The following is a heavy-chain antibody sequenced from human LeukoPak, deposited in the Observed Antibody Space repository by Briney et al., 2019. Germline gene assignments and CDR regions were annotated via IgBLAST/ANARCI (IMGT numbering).Heavy chain of an antibody. D-gene: IGHD3-22*01. CDR1: GFTFSSYA. V-gene: IGHV3-23*01. CDR3: AKEFGDHYDSSGYPNDAFDI. J-gene: IGHJ3*02. CDR2: ISGSGGST. Sequence: EGSLRLSCAASGFTFSSYAMSWVRQAPGKGLEWVSAISGSGGSTYYADSVKGRFTISRDNSKNTLYLQMNSLRAEDTAVYYCAKEFGDHYDSSGYPNDAFDIWGQGTMVTVSS.